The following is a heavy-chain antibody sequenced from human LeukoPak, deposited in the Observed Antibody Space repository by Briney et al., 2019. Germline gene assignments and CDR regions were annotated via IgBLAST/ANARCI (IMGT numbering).Heavy chain of an antibody. Sequence: SVKVSCKASGGTFSSYAISWVRQAPGQGLEWMGRIIPILGIANYAQKFQGRVTITADKSTSTAYMEPSSLRSEDTAVYYCARDYDSSGYYYGWFDPWGQGTLVTVSS. CDR1: GGTFSSYA. J-gene: IGHJ5*02. CDR2: IIPILGIA. CDR3: ARDYDSSGYYYGWFDP. V-gene: IGHV1-69*04. D-gene: IGHD3-22*01.